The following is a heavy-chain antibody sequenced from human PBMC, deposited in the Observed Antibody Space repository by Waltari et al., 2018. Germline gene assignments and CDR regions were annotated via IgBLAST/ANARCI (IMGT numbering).Heavy chain of an antibody. Sequence: QVQLVQSGAEVKKPGSSVKVSCKASGGTFRSYAIRWVRQAPGQGLEWMGGIIPIFGTANYAQKFQGRVTITADESTSTAYMELSSLRSEDTAVYYCARVRREGYYYYYGMDVWGQGTTVTVSS. CDR2: IIPIFGTA. J-gene: IGHJ6*02. V-gene: IGHV1-69*01. CDR1: GGTFRSYA. CDR3: ARVRREGYYYYYGMDV.